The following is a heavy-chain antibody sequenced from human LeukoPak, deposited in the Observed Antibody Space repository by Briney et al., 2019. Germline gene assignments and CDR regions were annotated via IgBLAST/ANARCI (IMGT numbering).Heavy chain of an antibody. CDR2: INPSGGST. V-gene: IGHV1-2*04. CDR1: GGTFSSYA. D-gene: IGHD3-16*02. CDR3: ARAPMITFGGVILLLDY. J-gene: IGHJ4*02. Sequence: ASVKVSCKASGGTFSSYAISWVRQAPGQGLEWMGIINPSGGSTSYAQKFQGWVTMTRDTSISTAYMELSRLRSDDTAVYYCARAPMITFGGVILLLDYWGQGTLVTVSS.